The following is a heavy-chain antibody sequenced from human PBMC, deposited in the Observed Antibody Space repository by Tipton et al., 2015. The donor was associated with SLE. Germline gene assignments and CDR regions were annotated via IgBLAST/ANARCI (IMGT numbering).Heavy chain of an antibody. D-gene: IGHD2-15*01. CDR1: GGSFTGYY. J-gene: IGHJ5*02. V-gene: IGHV4-34*01. CDR3: VAIPGVAAA. CDR2: INHSGST. Sequence: TLSLTCAVYGGSFTGYYWTWIRQPPGKGLEWIGEINHSGSTNYNPSLKSRLSISADKSRYQVSLRLTSVTAADTAVYYCVAIPGVAAAWGQGTLVTVSS.